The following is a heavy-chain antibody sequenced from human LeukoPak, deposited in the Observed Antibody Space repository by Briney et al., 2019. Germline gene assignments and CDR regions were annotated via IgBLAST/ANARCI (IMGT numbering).Heavy chain of an antibody. CDR3: VKDSNWNYILALFDY. V-gene: IGHV3-64D*09. CDR2: ISSSGGST. CDR1: GFTFSSYA. Sequence: GGSLRLSCAASGFTFSSYAMSWVRQAPGKGLEHVSAISSSGGSTYYADSVKGRFTISRDNSKNTLYLQMSSLRGEDTAVYYCVKDSNWNYILALFDYWGQGTLVTVSS. D-gene: IGHD1-7*01. J-gene: IGHJ4*02.